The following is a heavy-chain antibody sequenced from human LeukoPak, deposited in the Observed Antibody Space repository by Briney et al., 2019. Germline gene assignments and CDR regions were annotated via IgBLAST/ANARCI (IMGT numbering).Heavy chain of an antibody. CDR3: ARDTISRHYFDY. CDR2: IYYSGST. CDR1: GGSISSGGYY. J-gene: IGHJ4*02. V-gene: IGHV4-31*03. D-gene: IGHD5-24*01. Sequence: SSETLSLTCTVSGGSISSGGYYWSWIRQHPGKGLEWIGYIYYSGSTYYNPSLKSRVTISVDTSKNQFSLKLSSVTAADTAVYYCARDTISRHYFDYWGQGTLVTVSS.